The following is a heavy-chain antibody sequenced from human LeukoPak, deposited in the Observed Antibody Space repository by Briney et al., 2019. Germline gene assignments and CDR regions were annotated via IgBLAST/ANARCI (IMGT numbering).Heavy chain of an antibody. CDR3: ARERGCCSGGSCYSLDY. D-gene: IGHD2-15*01. CDR2: IIPIFGTA. J-gene: IGHJ4*02. CDR1: GGTFSSYA. V-gene: IGHV1-69*01. Sequence: ASVKVSCKASGGTFSSYAISWVRQAPGQGLEWMGGIIPIFGTANYAQKFQGRVMITADESTSTAYMELSSLRSEDTAVYYCARERGCCSGGSCYSLDYWGQGTLVTVSS.